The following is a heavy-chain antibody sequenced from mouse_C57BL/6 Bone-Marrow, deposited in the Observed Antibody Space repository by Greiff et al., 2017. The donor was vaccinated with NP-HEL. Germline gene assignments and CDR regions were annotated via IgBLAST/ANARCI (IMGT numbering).Heavy chain of an antibody. Sequence: EVMLVESGGGLVKPGGSLKLSCAASGFTFSSYAMSWVRQTPEKRLEWVATISDGGSYTYYPDNVKGRFTISRDNAKNNLYLQMSHLKSEDTAMYYCARFTTVTGFAYWGQGTLVTVSA. J-gene: IGHJ3*01. V-gene: IGHV5-4*03. CDR1: GFTFSSYA. CDR2: ISDGGSYT. D-gene: IGHD1-1*01. CDR3: ARFTTVTGFAY.